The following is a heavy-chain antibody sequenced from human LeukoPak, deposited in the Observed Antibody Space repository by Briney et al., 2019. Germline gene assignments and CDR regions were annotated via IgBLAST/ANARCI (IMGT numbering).Heavy chain of an antibody. V-gene: IGHV4-34*01. CDR1: GGSFSGYY. D-gene: IGHD4-17*01. CDR2: INHSGST. CDR3: ARMTSGFTVTTFGARDY. J-gene: IGHJ4*02. Sequence: SETLSLTCAVCGGSFSGYYWSWIRQPPGKGLEWIGEINHSGSTNYNPSLKSRVTISVDTSKNQFSLKLSSVTAADTAVYYCARMTSGFTVTTFGARDYWGQGTLVTVSS.